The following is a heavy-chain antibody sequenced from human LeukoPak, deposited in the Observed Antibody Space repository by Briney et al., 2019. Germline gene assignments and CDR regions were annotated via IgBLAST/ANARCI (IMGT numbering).Heavy chain of an antibody. CDR1: GGYISSYY. CDR3: ARGGARGFDY. D-gene: IGHD3-10*01. J-gene: IGHJ4*02. CDR2: IYYSGST. V-gene: IGHV4-59*01. Sequence: SETLSLTCTVSGGYISSYYWSWIRQPPGKGLEWIGYIYYSGSTNNNPSLKSRVTISVDTSKNQFSLKLSSVTAADTAVYSCARGGARGFDYWGQGTLVTVS.